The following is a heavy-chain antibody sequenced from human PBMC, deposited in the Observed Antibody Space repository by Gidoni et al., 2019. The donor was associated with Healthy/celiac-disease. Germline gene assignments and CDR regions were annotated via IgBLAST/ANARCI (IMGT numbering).Heavy chain of an antibody. Sequence: QVQLQESGPGLVKPSETLSLTCTVSGGSISRYYWSWIRQPPGKGLEWIGYIYYSGSTNYNPSLKSRVTISVDTSKNQFSLKLSSVTAADTAVYYCARHLQGSSGWYANFDYWGQGTLVTVSS. V-gene: IGHV4-59*08. J-gene: IGHJ4*02. CDR3: ARHLQGSSGWYANFDY. CDR1: GGSISRYY. CDR2: IYYSGST. D-gene: IGHD6-19*01.